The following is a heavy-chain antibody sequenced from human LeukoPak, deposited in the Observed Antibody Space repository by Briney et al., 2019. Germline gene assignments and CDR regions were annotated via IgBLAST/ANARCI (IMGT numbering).Heavy chain of an antibody. CDR1: GFTFSSYA. D-gene: IGHD1-26*01. V-gene: IGHV3-23*01. CDR2: ISGSGGST. CDR3: AKDKGWGYSAYDCYGMDV. J-gene: IGHJ6*02. Sequence: GGSLSLSCAASGFTFSSYAMSWVRQAPGKGLEWVSAISGSGGSTYYADSVKGRFTISRDNSKNTLYLQMNSLRAEDTAVYYCAKDKGWGYSAYDCYGMDVWGQGTTVTVSS.